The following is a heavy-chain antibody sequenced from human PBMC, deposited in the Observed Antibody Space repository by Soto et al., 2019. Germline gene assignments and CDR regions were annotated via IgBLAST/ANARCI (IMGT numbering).Heavy chain of an antibody. J-gene: IGHJ4*02. D-gene: IGHD5-18*01. Sequence: QVQLVESGGGVVQPGRSLRLSCAASGFTFSSYAMHWVRQAPGKGLEWVAVISYDGSNKYYADSVKGRFTISRDNSKNTLYLQMNSLRAEDTAVYYCAREGRGYSYGYVLDYWGQGTLVTVSS. CDR2: ISYDGSNK. V-gene: IGHV3-30-3*01. CDR1: GFTFSSYA. CDR3: AREGRGYSYGYVLDY.